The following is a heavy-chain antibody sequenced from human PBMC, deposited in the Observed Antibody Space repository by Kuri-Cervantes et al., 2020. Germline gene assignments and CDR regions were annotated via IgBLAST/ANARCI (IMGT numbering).Heavy chain of an antibody. CDR1: GGSFSGYY. CDR2: INHSGTT. CDR3: ARGGDWGDY. D-gene: IGHD7-27*01. V-gene: IGHV4-34*01. Sequence: ESLKISCAVYGGSFSGYYWSWIRQPPGKGLEWIGEINHSGTTSYNPSLKSRVTISVDKSKNQFSLKLNSVTAADTAVYYCARGGDWGDYWGQGTLVTVSS. J-gene: IGHJ4*02.